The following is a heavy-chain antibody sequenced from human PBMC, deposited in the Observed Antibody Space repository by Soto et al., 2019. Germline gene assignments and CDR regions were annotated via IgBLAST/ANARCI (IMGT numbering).Heavy chain of an antibody. V-gene: IGHV3-23*01. CDR2: ISGSGGST. CDR1: GFTFSSYA. CDR3: AKDTKNYYYYYMDV. J-gene: IGHJ6*03. Sequence: GGSLRLSCAASGFTFSSYAMSWVRQAPGKGLEWVSAISGSGGSTYDADSVKGRFTISRDTSKNTLYLQMNSLRAEDMAVYYCAKDTKNYYYYYMDVWGKGTTVTVSS.